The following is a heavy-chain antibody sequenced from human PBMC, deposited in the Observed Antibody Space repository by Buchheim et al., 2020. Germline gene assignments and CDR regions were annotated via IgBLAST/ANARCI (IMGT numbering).Heavy chain of an antibody. J-gene: IGHJ4*02. Sequence: VELLESGGGLVQPGGSLRLSCAASGFTFSSYAMSWVRQAPGKGLEWVSTINGVGTTTYYGDSVQGRFTISRDNSRNMLYLQMNSLRAEDSALYYCANNRNSGWSHQYWGQGTL. CDR1: GFTFSSYA. CDR3: ANNRNSGWSHQY. CDR2: INGVGTTT. D-gene: IGHD6-19*01. V-gene: IGHV3-23*01.